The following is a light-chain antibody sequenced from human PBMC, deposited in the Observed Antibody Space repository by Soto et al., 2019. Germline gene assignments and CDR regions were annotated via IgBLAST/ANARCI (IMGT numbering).Light chain of an antibody. CDR2: NTY. V-gene: IGLV1-44*01. J-gene: IGLJ2*01. CDR1: SSNIGSHT. Sequence: QSVLTQPPSASGTPGQRVTISCSGSSSNIGSHTVNWYQQLPGTAPRLLIYNTYYRPSGVPDRFSGPKSGTSASLAISGLQSEDEADYYCAAGDDSLNGVVFGGGTKLTFL. CDR3: AAGDDSLNGVV.